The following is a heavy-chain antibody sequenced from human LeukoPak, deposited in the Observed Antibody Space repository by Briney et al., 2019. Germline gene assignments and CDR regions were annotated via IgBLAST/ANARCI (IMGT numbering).Heavy chain of an antibody. CDR3: AKGSYDYGDYYFDY. D-gene: IGHD4-17*01. CDR2: ISWNSGSI. Sequence: AGGSLRLSSAASGFTFDDYAMHWVRQAPGKGLEWVSGISWNSGSIGYADSVKGRFTISRDNAKNSLYLQMNSLRAEDTALYYCAKGSYDYGDYYFDYWGQGTLVTVSS. V-gene: IGHV3-9*01. CDR1: GFTFDDYA. J-gene: IGHJ4*02.